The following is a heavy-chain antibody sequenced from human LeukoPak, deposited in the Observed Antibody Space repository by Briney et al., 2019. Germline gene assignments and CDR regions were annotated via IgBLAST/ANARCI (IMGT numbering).Heavy chain of an antibody. CDR1: GYSFTDHY. J-gene: IGHJ3*02. CDR3: AREKGLSFDI. V-gene: IGHV1-69*13. Sequence: SVKVSCKASGYSFTDHYLHWLRQAPGQGLEWMGGIIPIFGTANYAQKFQGRVTITADESTSTAYMELSSLRSEDTAVYYCAREKGLSFDIWGQGTMVTVSS. CDR2: IIPIFGTA.